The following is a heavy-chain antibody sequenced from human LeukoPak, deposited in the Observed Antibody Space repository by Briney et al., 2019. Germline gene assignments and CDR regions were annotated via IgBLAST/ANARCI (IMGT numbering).Heavy chain of an antibody. CDR1: GGSISSYY. Sequence: SETLSLTRTVSGGSISSYYWSWIRQPPGKGLEWIGYIYYSGSTNYNPSLKSRVTISVDTSKNQFSLKLSSVTAADTAVYYCARDMIGDFWSGYYSGEDAFDIWGQGTMVTVSS. CDR2: IYYSGST. D-gene: IGHD3-3*01. CDR3: ARDMIGDFWSGYYSGEDAFDI. V-gene: IGHV4-59*01. J-gene: IGHJ3*02.